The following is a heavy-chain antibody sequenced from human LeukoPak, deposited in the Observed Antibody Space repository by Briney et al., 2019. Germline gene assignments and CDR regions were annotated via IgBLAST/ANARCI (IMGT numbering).Heavy chain of an antibody. CDR2: IRYDGSNK. CDR3: AVNYYDSSGYLDAFDI. D-gene: IGHD3-22*01. J-gene: IGHJ3*02. V-gene: IGHV3-30*02. Sequence: GGSLRLSCAASGFTFDDYTMHWVRQAPGKGLEWVAFIRYDGSNKYYADSVKGRFTISRDNSKNTLYLQMNSLRAEDTAVYYCAVNYYDSSGYLDAFDIWGQGTMVTVSS. CDR1: GFTFDDYT.